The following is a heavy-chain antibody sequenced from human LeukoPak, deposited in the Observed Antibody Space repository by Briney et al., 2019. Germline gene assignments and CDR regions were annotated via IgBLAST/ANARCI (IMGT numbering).Heavy chain of an antibody. D-gene: IGHD1-1*01. J-gene: IGHJ4*02. CDR3: ARATWNLGGMLIDY. CDR2: INPNSGGT. CDR1: GYTFTGYY. V-gene: IGHV1-2*02. Sequence: ASVKVSCKASGYTFTGYYMHWVRQAPGQGLEWMGWINPNSGGTNYAQKFQGRVTMTRDTSISTAYMELSRLRSDDTAVYYCARATWNLGGMLIDYWGQGTLVTVSS.